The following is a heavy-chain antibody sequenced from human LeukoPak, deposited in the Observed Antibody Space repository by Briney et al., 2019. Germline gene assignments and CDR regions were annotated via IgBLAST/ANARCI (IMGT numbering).Heavy chain of an antibody. CDR2: IGISSGNT. D-gene: IGHD3-10*01. CDR3: GRFGYVAAVDL. V-gene: IGHV3-48*03. Sequence: SGGSLRLSCAASGFPFNNYPMNWFRKAPGKGLEWISYIGISSGNTKYADSVKGRFTISRDNAKNLVYLQMNSLRAEDTAVYSCGRFGYVAAVDLWGQGTLVTVSS. CDR1: GFPFNNYP. J-gene: IGHJ4*02.